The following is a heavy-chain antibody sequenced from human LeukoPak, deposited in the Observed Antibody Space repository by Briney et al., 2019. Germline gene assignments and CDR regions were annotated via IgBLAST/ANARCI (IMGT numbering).Heavy chain of an antibody. CDR3: AKDSADPGYDSSGPLGAFDI. CDR2: ISWDGGST. V-gene: IGHV3-43*02. D-gene: IGHD3-22*01. Sequence: PGGSLRLSCAASGFTFSSYAMSWVRQAPGKGLEWVSLISWDGGSTYYADSVKGRFTISRDNSKNSLYLQMNSLRTEDTALYHCAKDSADPGYDSSGPLGAFDIWGQGTMVTVSS. CDR1: GFTFSSYA. J-gene: IGHJ3*02.